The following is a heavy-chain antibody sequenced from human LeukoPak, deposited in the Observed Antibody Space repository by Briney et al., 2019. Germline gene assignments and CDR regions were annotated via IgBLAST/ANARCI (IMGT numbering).Heavy chain of an antibody. CDR3: ARALGDTAMAIGSAGFDY. V-gene: IGHV4-39*02. J-gene: IGHJ4*02. D-gene: IGHD5-18*01. CDR1: GVSITSGSNY. CDR2: IYSSGST. Sequence: SETLSLTCNVSGVSITSGSNYWGWIRQPPGKTLEWIGSIYSSGSTYYNSSLKSRVIILIDTSKNHFSLTLSSVTAADTAVYYCARALGDTAMAIGSAGFDYWGQGTLVTVSS.